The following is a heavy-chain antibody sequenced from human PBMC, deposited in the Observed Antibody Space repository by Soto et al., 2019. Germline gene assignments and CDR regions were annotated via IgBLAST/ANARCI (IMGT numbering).Heavy chain of an antibody. V-gene: IGHV1-8*01. CDR1: GYTFTTYD. J-gene: IGHJ6*02. D-gene: IGHD6-6*01. Sequence: GASVKVSCKASGYTFTTYDINWVRQATGQGLEWMGWMNPNSGNTGYAQKFQGRVTMTRNTSISTAYMELSSLRSEDTAVYYCARGVLGQQGYYGMDVWGQGTTVTVSS. CDR2: MNPNSGNT. CDR3: ARGVLGQQGYYGMDV.